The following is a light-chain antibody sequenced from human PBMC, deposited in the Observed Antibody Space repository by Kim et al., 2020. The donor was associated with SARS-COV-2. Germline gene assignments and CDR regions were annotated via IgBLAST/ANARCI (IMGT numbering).Light chain of an antibody. CDR3: QQYGSSPRT. J-gene: IGKJ1*01. V-gene: IGKV3D-20*01. CDR1: QSVSSNY. Sequence: EIVLTQSPATLSLSPGGRATLSCGASQSVSSNYLAWLQQKPGLAPRLLIYDASTRATGIPVRFSGSGSGTDFTLTISRLEPEDFAVYFCQQYGSSPRTFGQGTKVDIK. CDR2: DAS.